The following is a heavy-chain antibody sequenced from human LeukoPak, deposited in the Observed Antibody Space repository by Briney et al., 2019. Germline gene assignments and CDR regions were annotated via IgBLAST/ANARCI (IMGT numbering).Heavy chain of an antibody. CDR2: IGGSSSSI. J-gene: IGHJ4*02. CDR3: AREDREAFDY. V-gene: IGHV3-21*01. Sequence: GGYLRLSCAASGFTFSTYSMNWVRQAPGKGLEWVSSIGGSSSSIYYADSVKGRFTISRDNAKNSLYLQMNSLRAEDTAVYFCAREDREAFDYWGQGTLVTVSS. CDR1: GFTFSTYS. D-gene: IGHD2-15*01.